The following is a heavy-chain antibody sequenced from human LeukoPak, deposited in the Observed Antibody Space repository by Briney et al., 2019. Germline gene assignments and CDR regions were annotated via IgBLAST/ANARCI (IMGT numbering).Heavy chain of an antibody. CDR2: IIPILGIA. CDR1: GYTFTGYY. J-gene: IGHJ4*02. Sequence: SVKVSCKASGYTFTGYYMHWVRQAPGQGLEWMGRIIPILGIANYAQKFQGRVTITADKSTSTAYMELSSLRSEDTAVYYCARVGRERLQDYGDYSYWGQGTLVTVSS. V-gene: IGHV1-69*04. D-gene: IGHD4-17*01. CDR3: ARVGRERLQDYGDYSY.